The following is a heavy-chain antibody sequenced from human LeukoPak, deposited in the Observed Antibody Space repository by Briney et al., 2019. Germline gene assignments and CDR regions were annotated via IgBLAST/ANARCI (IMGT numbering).Heavy chain of an antibody. V-gene: IGHV3-48*02. CDR1: GFTFSSYG. CDR3: AREKTVVAPLGY. CDR2: ISNSSSTI. Sequence: GGSLRLSCAASGFTFSSYGMHWVRQAPGKGLEGVSYISNSSSTIYYADSVKGRFTISRDNAKNSLYLQMNSLRDEDTAVYYCAREKTVVAPLGYWGQGTLVTVSS. D-gene: IGHD2-15*01. J-gene: IGHJ4*02.